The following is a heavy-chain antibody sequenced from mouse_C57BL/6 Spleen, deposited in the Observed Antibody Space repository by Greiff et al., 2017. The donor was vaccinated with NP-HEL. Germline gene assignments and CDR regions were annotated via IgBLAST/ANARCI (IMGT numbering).Heavy chain of an antibody. D-gene: IGHD1-1*01. J-gene: IGHJ2*01. CDR2: IDPSDSYT. Sequence: QVQLQQPGAELVMPGASVKLSCKASGYTFTSYWMHWVKQRPGQGLEWIGEIDPSDSYTNYNQKFKGKSTLTVDKSSSTAYMQLSSLTSEDSAVYYCARRNYGSSYGRYYFDYWGQGTTLTVSS. CDR3: ARRNYGSSYGRYYFDY. CDR1: GYTFTSYW. V-gene: IGHV1-69*01.